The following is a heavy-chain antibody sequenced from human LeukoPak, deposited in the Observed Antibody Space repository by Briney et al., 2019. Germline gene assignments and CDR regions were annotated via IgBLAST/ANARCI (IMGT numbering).Heavy chain of an antibody. CDR2: ISGSGGST. J-gene: IGHJ4*02. D-gene: IGHD3-10*01. Sequence: GGSLRLSCAASGFTFSSYAMHWVRQAPGKGLEWVSAISGSGGSTYYADSVKGRFTISRDNSKNTLYLQMNSLRAEDTAVYYCAKDRLLWFGESSYYFDYWGQGTLVTVSS. CDR1: GFTFSSYA. CDR3: AKDRLLWFGESSYYFDY. V-gene: IGHV3-23*01.